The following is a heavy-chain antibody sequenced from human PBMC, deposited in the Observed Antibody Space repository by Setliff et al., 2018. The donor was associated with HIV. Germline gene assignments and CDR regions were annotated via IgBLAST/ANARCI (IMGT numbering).Heavy chain of an antibody. J-gene: IGHJ4*02. CDR1: GCSFVDFW. Sequence: PGESLKISCHLSGCSFVDFWIGWVRQMPGKGLEWVGFIYPGDSDSRYSPSFRGQVTISADKSTTTAYLDWASLKASDTAMYYCVRYIGAAAGYIDHWGQGTLVTVSS. CDR2: IYPGDSDS. V-gene: IGHV5-51*01. D-gene: IGHD6-25*01. CDR3: VRYIGAAAGYIDH.